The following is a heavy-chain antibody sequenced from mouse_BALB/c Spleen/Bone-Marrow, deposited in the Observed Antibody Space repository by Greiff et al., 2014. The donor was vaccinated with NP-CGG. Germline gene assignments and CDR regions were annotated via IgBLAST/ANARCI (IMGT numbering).Heavy chain of an antibody. CDR2: ISNGGGST. D-gene: IGHD2-4*01. CDR1: GFTFTSYT. CDR3: TREDYGAY. Sequence: EVKLVESGGGLVQPGGSLKLSCAASGFTFTSYTMSWVRQTPEKRLEWVAYISNGGGSTYYPVTVKGRFTISRDNAKNTLYLQMSSLKSEDTAIYYCTREDYGAYWGQGTLVTVSA. V-gene: IGHV5-12-2*01. J-gene: IGHJ3*01.